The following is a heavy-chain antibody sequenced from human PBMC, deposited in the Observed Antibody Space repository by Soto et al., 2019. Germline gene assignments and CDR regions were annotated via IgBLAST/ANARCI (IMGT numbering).Heavy chain of an antibody. CDR3: ERLDWSGYDLDY. CDR2: IFYSGTT. Sequence: QVQLQESGPGLVMPSETLSLTCTVSGGSTISYYWSWIRQSPGKGLECIGYIFYSGTTNYNPSLKSRVTISIDTSKNQCSLTMSSVTAADTAVYYCERLDWSGYDLDYWGQGTLVTVSS. D-gene: IGHD3-3*01. CDR1: GGSTISYY. V-gene: IGHV4-59*08. J-gene: IGHJ4*02.